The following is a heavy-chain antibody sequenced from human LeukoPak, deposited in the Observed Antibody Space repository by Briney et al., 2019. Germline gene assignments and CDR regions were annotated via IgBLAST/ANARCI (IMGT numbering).Heavy chain of an antibody. CDR2: ISAYNGNT. J-gene: IGHJ4*02. D-gene: IGHD4-17*01. CDR3: AREGDDYGDYKY. V-gene: IGHV1-18*01. CDR1: GYTFSSYV. Sequence: GASVKVSCTASGYTFSSYVISWVRQAPGQGLEWMGWISAYNGNTNYAHNLPGRVTMTTDTSTSTAYMELRSLRSDDTAVYYCAREGDDYGDYKYWGQGTLVTVSS.